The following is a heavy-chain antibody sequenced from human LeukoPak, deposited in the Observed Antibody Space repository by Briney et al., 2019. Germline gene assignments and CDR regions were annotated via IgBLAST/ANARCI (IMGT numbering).Heavy chain of an antibody. Sequence: PGGFLRLSCAASGFTFSSYAMSWVRQAPGKGLEWVSAIRDSGSSTHYADSVKGRFTTSRDNAKNSLYLQMNSLRAEDTALYHCARSGGYGEGVFSDYWGHGTLVTVSS. CDR3: ARSGGYGEGVFSDY. CDR2: IRDSGSST. D-gene: IGHD5-12*01. J-gene: IGHJ4*01. V-gene: IGHV3-23*01. CDR1: GFTFSSYA.